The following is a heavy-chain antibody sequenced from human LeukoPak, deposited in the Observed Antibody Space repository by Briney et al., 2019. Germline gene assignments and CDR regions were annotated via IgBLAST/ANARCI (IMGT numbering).Heavy chain of an antibody. V-gene: IGHV5-51*01. D-gene: IGHD3-10*01. CDR1: GYNFATKW. CDR3: VRHVPVSYPSGFDY. J-gene: IGHJ4*02. CDR2: IYPGDSDT. Sequence: GESLKISCKGSGYNFATKWIGWVRQMPGKGLEWMGIIYPGDSDTRYSPSFQGPVTISADKSINTAYLQWSSLKASDTAIYYCVRHVPVSYPSGFDYWGQGTLVTVSS.